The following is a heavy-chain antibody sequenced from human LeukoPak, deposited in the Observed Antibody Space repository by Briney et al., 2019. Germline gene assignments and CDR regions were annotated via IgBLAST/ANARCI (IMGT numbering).Heavy chain of an antibody. CDR2: IYHSGST. D-gene: IGHD6-13*01. CDR1: GGSISSSNW. CDR3: ARDQQLAFDY. Sequence: SETLSLTCAVSGGSISSSNWWSWVRQPPGKGLEWIGEIYHSGSTNYNPSLKSPVTISVDKSKNQFSLKLSSVTAADTAVYYCARDQQLAFDYWGQGTLVTVSS. V-gene: IGHV4-4*02. J-gene: IGHJ4*02.